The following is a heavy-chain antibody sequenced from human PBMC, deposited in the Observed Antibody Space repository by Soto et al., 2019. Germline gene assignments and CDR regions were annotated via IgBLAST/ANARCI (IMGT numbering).Heavy chain of an antibody. V-gene: IGHV1-18*01. CDR3: VRGGFAYGYLDY. J-gene: IGHJ4*02. Sequence: ASVKVSRKTSGYTFSSYGIVWVRQAPGQGLEWMGWISTYNVDTKYADKFQGRLTMSSDTSTTTAFMELRRLRSDDTAVYYCVRGGFAYGYLDYWGQGTLVTVSS. CDR2: ISTYNVDT. CDR1: GYTFSSYG. D-gene: IGHD5-18*01.